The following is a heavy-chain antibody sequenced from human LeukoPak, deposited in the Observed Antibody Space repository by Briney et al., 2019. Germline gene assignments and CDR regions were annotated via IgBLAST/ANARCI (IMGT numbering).Heavy chain of an antibody. V-gene: IGHV4-61*02. CDR3: ARVIGDSFGGSSSWYRYYYYYMDV. Sequence: PSETLSLTCTVSSGSISSGSYYWSWIRQPAGKGLEWIGRIYTSGSTNYNPSLKSRVTISIDTSKNQFSLKLNSVTAADTAVYYCARVIGDSFGGSSSWYRYYYYYMDVWGKGTTVTVSS. D-gene: IGHD6-13*01. CDR1: SGSISSGSYY. J-gene: IGHJ6*03. CDR2: IYTSGST.